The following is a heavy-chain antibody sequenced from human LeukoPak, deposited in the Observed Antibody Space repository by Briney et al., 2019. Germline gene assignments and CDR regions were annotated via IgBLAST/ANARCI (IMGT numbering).Heavy chain of an antibody. J-gene: IGHJ4*02. Sequence: GASVKVSCKASGGTFRSSAIIWVRQAPGQGLEWMGGVIPIFGTENFVQKFQGRVTITTDESTSTAYMELSSLRSEDTAVYYCARAGDTGSGTYYFDSWGQGTLVTVSS. D-gene: IGHD1-26*01. CDR1: GGTFRSSA. CDR3: ARAGDTGSGTYYFDS. V-gene: IGHV1-69*05. CDR2: VIPIFGTE.